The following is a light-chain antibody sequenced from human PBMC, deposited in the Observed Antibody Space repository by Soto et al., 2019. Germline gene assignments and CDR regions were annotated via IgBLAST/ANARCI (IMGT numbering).Light chain of an antibody. J-gene: IGKJ1*01. CDR1: QSVSRSY. CDR2: GAS. CDR3: QQYGSSPRT. Sequence: EIVLTQSPGTLSLSPGERATLSCRASQSVSRSYLAWYQQKPGQAPRLLIYGASSKATGIPDRFSGSGSGTDFTLTISRLEPEDFAVYYCQQYGSSPRTLGQGTKVEI. V-gene: IGKV3-20*01.